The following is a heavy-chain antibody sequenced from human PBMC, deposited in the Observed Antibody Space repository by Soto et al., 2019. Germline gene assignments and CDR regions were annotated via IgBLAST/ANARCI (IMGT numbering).Heavy chain of an antibody. CDR2: IYYSGST. V-gene: IGHV4-59*01. D-gene: IGHD3-3*01. J-gene: IGHJ4*02. Sequence: SETLSLTCTVSGGSISSYYWSWIRQPPGKGLEWIGYIYYSGSTNYNPSLKSRVTISVDTSKNQFSLKLSSMTAADTAVYFCARDFAYFDSWGQGTLVTVSS. CDR3: ARDFAYFDS. CDR1: GGSISSYY.